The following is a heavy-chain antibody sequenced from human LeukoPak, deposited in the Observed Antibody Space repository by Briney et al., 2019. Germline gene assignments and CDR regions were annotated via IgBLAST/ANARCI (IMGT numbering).Heavy chain of an antibody. Sequence: SETLSLTCTVSGYSISSGYYWGWIRQHPGKGLEWMGSGSTYYNPSLKSRVAISLDTSKNQFSLKMNSVTAADTAGYYCARYLGPSYGMDVWGQGTTVTVSS. CDR1: GYSISSGYY. CDR3: ARYLGPSYGMDV. J-gene: IGHJ6*02. D-gene: IGHD3-16*01. V-gene: IGHV4-38-2*02. CDR2: SGST.